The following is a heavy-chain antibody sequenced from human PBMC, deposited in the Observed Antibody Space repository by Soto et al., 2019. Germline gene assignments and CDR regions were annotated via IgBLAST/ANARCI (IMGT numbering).Heavy chain of an antibody. Sequence: PGGSLRLSCAASGFTFSSHWMTWVRQAPGKGLEWVANIKEDGSDKYYVDSVKGRFIISRDNAKNSLYPQMDSLRAEDTAVYYCARDNSLVYWGQGTLVTVSS. V-gene: IGHV3-7*05. CDR3: ARDNSLVY. CDR1: GFTFSSHW. D-gene: IGHD5-18*01. CDR2: IKEDGSDK. J-gene: IGHJ4*02.